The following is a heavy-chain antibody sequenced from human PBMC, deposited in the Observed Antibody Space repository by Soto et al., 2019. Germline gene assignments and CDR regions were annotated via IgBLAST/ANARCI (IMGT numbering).Heavy chain of an antibody. CDR2: IYYNGNT. J-gene: IGHJ4*02. V-gene: IGHV4-59*11. CDR3: ARSNWYSEY. D-gene: IGHD7-27*01. CDR1: GGSISNHY. Sequence: QVQLQESGPGLVKPSETLSLTCTVSGGSISNHYWSWIRQPPGKGLEWIGYIYYNGNTHYNPSLKIRVTMSVDTSKNQFSLKLSSVTAADTAVYYCARSNWYSEYWGQGTLVTVSS.